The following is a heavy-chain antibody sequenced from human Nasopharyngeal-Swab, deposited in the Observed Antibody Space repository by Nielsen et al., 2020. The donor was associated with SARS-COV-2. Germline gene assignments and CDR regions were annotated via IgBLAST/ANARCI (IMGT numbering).Heavy chain of an antibody. CDR1: GFTFDDYA. D-gene: IGHD3-3*01. V-gene: IGHV3-43D*03. J-gene: IGHJ4*02. Sequence: GESLKISCAASGFTFDDYAMHWVRQAPGKGLEWVSLISWDGGSTYYADSVKGRFTISRDNSKNSLYLQMNSLRAEDTALYYCAKARGPSFDFWSGYCLDYWGQGTLVTVSS. CDR2: ISWDGGST. CDR3: AKARGPSFDFWSGYCLDY.